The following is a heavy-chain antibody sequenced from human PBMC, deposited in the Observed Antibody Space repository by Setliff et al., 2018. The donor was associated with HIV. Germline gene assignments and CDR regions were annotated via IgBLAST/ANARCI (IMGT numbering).Heavy chain of an antibody. Sequence: GSLRLSCAASGFAFSTYAMSWIRQPPGKGLEWIATVFSGGSSKYNPSLWSRVTISVDTSKNQFYLKMDSVTAADTAFYYCARYGPASVIWFGYLDYWGPGMSVTVSS. CDR2: VFSGGSS. J-gene: IGHJ4*02. D-gene: IGHD3-10*01. V-gene: IGHV4-4*08. CDR3: ARYGPASVIWFGYLDY. CDR1: GFAFSTYA.